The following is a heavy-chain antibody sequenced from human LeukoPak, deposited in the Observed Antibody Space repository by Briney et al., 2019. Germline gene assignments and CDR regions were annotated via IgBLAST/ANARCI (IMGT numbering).Heavy chain of an antibody. CDR3: ARGPPSYYYDSSGYPESYNWFDP. V-gene: IGHV1-69*13. CDR2: IIPIFGTA. D-gene: IGHD3-22*01. J-gene: IGHJ5*02. CDR1: GGTFISYA. Sequence: SVKVSCKASGGTFISYAISWVRQAPGQGLEWMGGIIPIFGTANYAQKFQGRVTITADESTSTAYMELSSLRSEDTAVYYCARGPPSYYYDSSGYPESYNWFDPWGQGTLVTVSS.